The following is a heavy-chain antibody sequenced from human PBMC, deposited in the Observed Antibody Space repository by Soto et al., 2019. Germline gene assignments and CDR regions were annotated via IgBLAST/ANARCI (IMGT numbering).Heavy chain of an antibody. CDR2: ISSSSTFT. Sequence: PGGSLRLSCVASGFTFSDYSVSWVRQAPGKGLEWLSSISSSSTFTHYADSVKGRFTISRDNAKNSLYLQMNSLRAEDTAVYYCAAPYSTGHRFLGYWCQGTLVTVSS. D-gene: IGHD6-19*01. V-gene: IGHV3-21*01. J-gene: IGHJ4*02. CDR1: GFTFSDYS. CDR3: AAPYSTGHRFLGY.